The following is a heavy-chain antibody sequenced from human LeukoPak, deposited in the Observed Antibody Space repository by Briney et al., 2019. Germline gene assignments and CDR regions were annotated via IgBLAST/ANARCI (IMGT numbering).Heavy chain of an antibody. Sequence: SETLSLTCAVYGGSFSGYYWSWIRQPPGKGLEWIGEINHSGSTNYNPSLKSRVTISVDTSKNQFSLKLSSVTAADTAVYYCARRSYYDFWSGYPGVVDYWGQGTLVTVSS. D-gene: IGHD3-3*01. CDR1: GGSFSGYY. CDR2: INHSGST. CDR3: ARRSYYDFWSGYPGVVDY. J-gene: IGHJ4*02. V-gene: IGHV4-34*01.